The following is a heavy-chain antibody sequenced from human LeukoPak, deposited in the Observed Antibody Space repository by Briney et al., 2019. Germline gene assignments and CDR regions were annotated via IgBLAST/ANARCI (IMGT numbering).Heavy chain of an antibody. D-gene: IGHD1-26*01. CDR3: ARGQGATVPQVGKNWFDP. J-gene: IGHJ5*02. V-gene: IGHV4-39*07. Sequence: PSETLSLTCTVSGGSISSSSYYWGWIRQPPGKGLEWIGSIYHSGSTYYNPSLKSRVTISVDTSKNQFSLKLSSVTAADTAVYYCARGQGATVPQVGKNWFDPWGQGTRVTVSS. CDR1: GGSISSSSYY. CDR2: IYHSGST.